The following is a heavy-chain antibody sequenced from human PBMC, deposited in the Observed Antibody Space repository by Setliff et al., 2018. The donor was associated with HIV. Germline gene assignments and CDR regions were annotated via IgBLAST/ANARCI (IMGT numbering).Heavy chain of an antibody. V-gene: IGHV3-13*01. CDR2: IGTGGDT. CDR3: TRELNGHTSSHYYFGLDV. J-gene: IGHJ6*02. D-gene: IGHD6-6*01. Sequence: LRLSCATSGFAFSDYDFHWVRQVTGEGLEWVSAIGTGGDTYYADSVKGRFTISRENAKNSLYLQMNNVRAGDTAVYYCTRELNGHTSSHYYFGLDVWGQGTTVTV. CDR1: GFAFSDYD.